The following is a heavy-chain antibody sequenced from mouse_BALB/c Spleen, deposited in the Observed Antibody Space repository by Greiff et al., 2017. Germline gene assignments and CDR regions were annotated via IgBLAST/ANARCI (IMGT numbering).Heavy chain of an antibody. CDR1: GFDFSRYW. CDR3: ARKTFYYFDY. V-gene: IGHV4-1*02. Sequence: EVKLEESGGGLVQPGGSLKLSCAASGFDFSRYWMSWVRQAPGKGLEWIGEINPDSSTINYTPSLKDKFIISRDNAKNTLYLQMSKVRSEDTALYYCARKTFYYFDYWGQGTTLTVSS. CDR2: INPDSSTI. J-gene: IGHJ2*01.